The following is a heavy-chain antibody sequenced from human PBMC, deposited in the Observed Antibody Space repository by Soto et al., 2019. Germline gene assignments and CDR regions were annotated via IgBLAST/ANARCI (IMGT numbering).Heavy chain of an antibody. CDR1: GDSVSSNSAA. D-gene: IGHD3-10*01. Sequence: PSQTLSLTCAISGDSVSSNSAAWNWIRQSPSRGLEWLGRTYYRSKWYNDYAVSVKSRITINPDTSKNQFSLQLNSVTPEDTAVYYCARRKDYYGSGSYAYYYYMDVWGKGTTVTVSS. CDR3: ARRKDYYGSGSYAYYYYMDV. J-gene: IGHJ6*03. V-gene: IGHV6-1*01. CDR2: TYYRSKWYN.